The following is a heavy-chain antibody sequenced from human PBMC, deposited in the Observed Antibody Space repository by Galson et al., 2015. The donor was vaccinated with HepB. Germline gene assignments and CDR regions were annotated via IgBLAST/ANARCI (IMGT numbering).Heavy chain of an antibody. CDR3: AKDLGVPAAPNAFDI. D-gene: IGHD2-2*01. CDR1: GFTFSSYG. V-gene: IGHV3-30*18. CDR2: ISYDGSNK. Sequence: SLRLSCAASGFTFSSYGMHWVRQAPGKGLEWVAVISYDGSNKYYVDSVKGRFTISRDNSKNTLYLQMNSLRAEDTAVYYCAKDLGVPAAPNAFDIWGQGTMVTVSS. J-gene: IGHJ3*02.